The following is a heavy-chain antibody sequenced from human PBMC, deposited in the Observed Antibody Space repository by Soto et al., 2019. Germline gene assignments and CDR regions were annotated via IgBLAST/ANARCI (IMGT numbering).Heavy chain of an antibody. D-gene: IGHD3-9*01. CDR1: GGTFSGYV. CDR3: ARGGFYEILTGSYPIDAFHL. Sequence: QVQLVQSGAAVQKPGSSVKVSCRASGGTFSGYVITWVRQSPGHGLEWLGEIVPILGIPSYAQKFQGSVTMKADESTSTVYVELINLRSEDSAGYYCARGGFYEILTGSYPIDAFHLWGQGKMVTVSS. V-gene: IGHV1-69*01. CDR2: IVPILGIP. J-gene: IGHJ3*01.